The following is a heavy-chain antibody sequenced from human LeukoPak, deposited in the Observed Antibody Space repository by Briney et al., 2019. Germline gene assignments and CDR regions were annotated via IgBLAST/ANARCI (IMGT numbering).Heavy chain of an antibody. CDR1: GYSFTSYY. CDR3: ARAYCSSTSCFNFDY. Sequence: ASVKVSCKASGYSFTSYYVHWVRQAPGQGLEWMGWINSHNGDTKFAQNFQGRVTMTRDTSISTAYMELSRLVSDDTVVYYCARAYCSSTSCFNFDYWGQGTLVTVSS. J-gene: IGHJ4*02. D-gene: IGHD2-2*01. CDR2: INSHNGDT. V-gene: IGHV1-2*02.